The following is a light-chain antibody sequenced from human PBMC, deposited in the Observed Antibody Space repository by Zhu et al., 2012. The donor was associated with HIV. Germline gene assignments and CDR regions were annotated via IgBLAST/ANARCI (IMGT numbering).Light chain of an antibody. CDR2: SAT. Sequence: IVLTQSPGTLSLSPGERATLSCRASQSVSSGYLAWYQQKPGQAPRLLIYSATIRATGIPDRFSGSRSGTDFTLTISRLEPEDFAVYFCQQYGSSPTFGGGTKVDIK. CDR3: QQYGSSPT. J-gene: IGKJ4*01. V-gene: IGKV3-20*01. CDR1: QSVSSGY.